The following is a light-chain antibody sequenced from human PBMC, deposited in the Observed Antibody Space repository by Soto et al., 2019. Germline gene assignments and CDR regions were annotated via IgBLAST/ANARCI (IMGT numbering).Light chain of an antibody. CDR3: QQRSTWPFLT. J-gene: IGKJ4*01. CDR2: DAS. CDR1: QTVSWY. Sequence: VLTQTPATLSLSPGERATLSSRARQTVSWYLAWYQHKPGQAPRLLIYDASNRATGIPARFSGSGSGTDYTLTISSLEPEDFAVYYCQQRSTWPFLTFGGGTTVQI. V-gene: IGKV3-11*01.